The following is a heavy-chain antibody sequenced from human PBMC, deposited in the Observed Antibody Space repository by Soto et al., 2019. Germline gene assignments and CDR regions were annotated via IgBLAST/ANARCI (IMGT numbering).Heavy chain of an antibody. CDR2: ISAYNGNT. CDR3: ARDGSGSYYRLATYFDY. V-gene: IGHV1-18*04. CDR1: GYTFTSYG. D-gene: IGHD1-26*01. J-gene: IGHJ4*02. Sequence: ASVKFSCTSSGYTFTSYGISWVRQAPGQGLEWMGWISAYNGNTNYAQKLQGRVTMTTDTSTSTAYMELRSLRSDDTAVYYCARDGSGSYYRLATYFDYWGQGTLVTGAS.